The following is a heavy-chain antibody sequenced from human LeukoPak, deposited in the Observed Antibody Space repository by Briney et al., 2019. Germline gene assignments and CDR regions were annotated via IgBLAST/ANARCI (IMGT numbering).Heavy chain of an antibody. Sequence: SQTLSLTCTVSGGSISSGGYYWSWIRQPPGKGLEWLGYIYHSGSTYYNPSLKSRVTISVDRSKNQFSLKLSSVTAADTAVYYCARVRDSSGYYLLYFDYWGQGTLVAVSS. V-gene: IGHV4-30-2*01. J-gene: IGHJ4*02. CDR2: IYHSGST. CDR1: GGSISSGGYY. CDR3: ARVRDSSGYYLLYFDY. D-gene: IGHD3-22*01.